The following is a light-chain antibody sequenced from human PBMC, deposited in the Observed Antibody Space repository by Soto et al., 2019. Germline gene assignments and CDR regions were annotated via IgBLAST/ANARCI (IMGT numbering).Light chain of an antibody. V-gene: IGKV3-11*01. CDR1: QSVRSY. CDR3: QQRSDWPPT. CDR2: DAS. Sequence: EIVLTQSPATLSLSPGDRATLSCRASQSVRSYLAWYQQKPGQAPRLLIYDASNRATGIPARFSGSGSGTDFTLTVSSLEPEDFAAYYCQQRSDWPPTFGGGTKVDIK. J-gene: IGKJ4*01.